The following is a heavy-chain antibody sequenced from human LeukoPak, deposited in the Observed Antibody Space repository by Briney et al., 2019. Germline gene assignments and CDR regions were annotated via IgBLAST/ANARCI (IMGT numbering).Heavy chain of an antibody. CDR1: GYTFTSYD. CDR3: ARGRKYYYARAFDI. CDR2: MNPNSGNT. Sequence: GASVKVSCKASGYTFTSYDINWVRQATGQGLEWMGWMNPNSGNTGYAQKFQGRVTMTRNTSISTAYMELSSLRPEDTAVYYCARGRKYYYARAFDIWGQGTMVTVSS. J-gene: IGHJ3*02. V-gene: IGHV1-8*01. D-gene: IGHD3-22*01.